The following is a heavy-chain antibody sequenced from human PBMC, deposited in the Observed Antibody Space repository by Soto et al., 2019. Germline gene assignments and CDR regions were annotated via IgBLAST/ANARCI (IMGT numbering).Heavy chain of an antibody. CDR3: ARGGGNPASTNDF. D-gene: IGHD3-16*01. J-gene: IGHJ4*02. Sequence: QVQLQQWGGGLLKPSETLSLTCGLHRGSFSYFHWSWIRQPPGKGLEWIGEIHSSGSTNYNPSLRSRVTMAIDTSAIQFSLTPDSVTAADTAVYYCARGGGNPASTNDFWGQGALVTVSS. CDR2: IHSSGST. CDR1: RGSFSYFH. V-gene: IGHV4-34*01.